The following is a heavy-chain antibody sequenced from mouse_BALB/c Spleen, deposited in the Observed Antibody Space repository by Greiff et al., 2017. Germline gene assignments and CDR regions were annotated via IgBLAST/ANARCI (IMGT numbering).Heavy chain of an antibody. CDR3: TREGSITTVYYFDY. J-gene: IGHJ2*01. V-gene: IGHV5-6-4*01. CDR1: GFTFSSYT. D-gene: IGHD1-1*01. Sequence: DVKLVESGGGLVKPGGSLKLSCAASGFTFSSYTMSWVRQTPEKRLEWVATISSGGSYTYYPDSVKGRFTISRDNAKNTLYLQMSSLKSEDTAMYYCTREGSITTVYYFDYWGQGTTLTVSS. CDR2: ISSGGSYT.